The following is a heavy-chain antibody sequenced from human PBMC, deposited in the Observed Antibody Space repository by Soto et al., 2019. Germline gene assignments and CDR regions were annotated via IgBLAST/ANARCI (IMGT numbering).Heavy chain of an antibody. D-gene: IGHD2-2*01. CDR3: ARSYCSRTICYWGFDY. V-gene: IGHV1-69*02. CDR2: IIPILGIA. CDR1: GGTFSSYT. Sequence: QVQLVQSGAEVKKPGSSVKVSCKASGGTFSSYTISWVRQAPGQGLEWMGRIIPILGIANYAQKFPGRVTITEDKSTSTAYMELSSRRSEDTGVYYCARSYCSRTICYWGFDYWGQGTLVTVSS. J-gene: IGHJ4*02.